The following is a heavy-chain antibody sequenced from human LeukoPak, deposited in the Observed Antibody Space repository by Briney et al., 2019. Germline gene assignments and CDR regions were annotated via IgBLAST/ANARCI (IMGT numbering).Heavy chain of an antibody. CDR3: ARANRYDLYFDY. D-gene: IGHD5-12*01. Sequence: SEILSLTCTVSGGYISSYYWSWIRQPPGKGLEWIGYIYYSGSSNYNPSLKSRVTISVDTSKNQISLKLSSVTAADTAVYYCARANRYDLYFDYWGQGTLVTVSS. J-gene: IGHJ4*02. CDR1: GGYISSYY. CDR2: IYYSGSS. V-gene: IGHV4-59*01.